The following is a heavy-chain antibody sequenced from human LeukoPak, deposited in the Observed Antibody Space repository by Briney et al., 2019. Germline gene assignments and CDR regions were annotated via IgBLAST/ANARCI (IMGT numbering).Heavy chain of an antibody. CDR2: IIPILGIA. Sequence: SVKVSCKASGGTFSSYAISWVRQAPGQGLEWMGRIIPILGIANYAQKFQGRVTITADKSTSTAYMELSSLRSEDTAVYYCARDLSYSGYDTFDYWGQGTLVTVSS. D-gene: IGHD5-12*01. J-gene: IGHJ4*02. CDR3: ARDLSYSGYDTFDY. CDR1: GGTFSSYA. V-gene: IGHV1-69*04.